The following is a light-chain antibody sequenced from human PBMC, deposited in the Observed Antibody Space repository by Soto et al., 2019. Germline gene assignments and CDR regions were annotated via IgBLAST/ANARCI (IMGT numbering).Light chain of an antibody. V-gene: IGLV2-23*02. CDR2: EVN. J-gene: IGLJ1*01. Sequence: QSVLTQPASVSASPGQSITISCTGTSSDVGSYNLVSWYQQHPGKVPKLMIYEVNKRPSGVSDRFSGSKSGNTASLTISGLQAEDEADYYCCSYAGSRTYVFGTGTKVTVL. CDR1: SSDVGSYNL. CDR3: CSYAGSRTYV.